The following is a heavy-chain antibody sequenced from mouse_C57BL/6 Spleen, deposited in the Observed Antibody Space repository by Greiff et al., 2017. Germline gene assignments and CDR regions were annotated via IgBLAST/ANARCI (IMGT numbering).Heavy chain of an antibody. J-gene: IGHJ2*01. CDR3: ARHESPYYYGSSPLSYFDY. CDR1: GYTFTEYT. D-gene: IGHD1-1*01. Sequence: QVQLQQSGAELVKPGASVKLSCKASGYTFTEYTIHWVKQRSGQGLEWIGWFYPGSGSIKYNEKFKDKATLTADKSSSTVYMELSRLTSEDSAVYFCARHESPYYYGSSPLSYFDYWGQGTTLTVSS. CDR2: FYPGSGSI. V-gene: IGHV1-62-2*01.